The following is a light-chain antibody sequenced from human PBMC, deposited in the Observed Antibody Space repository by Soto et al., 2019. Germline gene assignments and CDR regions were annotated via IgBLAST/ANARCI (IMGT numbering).Light chain of an antibody. Sequence: DIVMTQSPLSLPVTPGEPASISCRSSQSLLHSNGYNYLDWYLQKPGQSPQLLIYLGSNRSSGVPDRFSGSGSGTDFTLKISRVEAEDVGVYYCMQALQTPLTVGGWIKVDIX. J-gene: IGKJ4*01. CDR1: QSLLHSNGYNY. CDR2: LGS. CDR3: MQALQTPLT. V-gene: IGKV2-28*01.